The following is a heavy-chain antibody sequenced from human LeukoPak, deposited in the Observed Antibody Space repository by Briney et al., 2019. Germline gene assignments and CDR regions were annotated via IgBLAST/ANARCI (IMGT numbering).Heavy chain of an antibody. V-gene: IGHV3-20*04. J-gene: IGHJ3*02. D-gene: IGHD1-14*01. CDR3: ARDSRRGTRAAFDI. Sequence: GGSLRLSCAASGFTFDDYGMSWVRQAPGKGLEWVSGINWNGGSTGYADSVKGRFTISRDNAKNSLYLQMNSLRAEDTALYYCARDSRRGTRAAFDIWGQGKMVTVSS. CDR2: INWNGGST. CDR1: GFTFDDYG.